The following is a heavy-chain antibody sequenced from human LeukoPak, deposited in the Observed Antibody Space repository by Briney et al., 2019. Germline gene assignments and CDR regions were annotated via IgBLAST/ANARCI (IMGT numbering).Heavy chain of an antibody. J-gene: IGHJ4*02. CDR2: IYHSGST. V-gene: IGHV4-38-2*02. D-gene: IGHD6-13*01. CDR1: GYSISSGYY. Sequence: PSETLSLTCTVSGYSISSGYYWGWIRQPPGKGLEWIGSIYHSGSTYYNPSLKSRVTISVDTSKNQFSLKLSSVTAADTAVYYCARDGRIAAAEPPDYWGQGTLVTVSS. CDR3: ARDGRIAAAEPPDY.